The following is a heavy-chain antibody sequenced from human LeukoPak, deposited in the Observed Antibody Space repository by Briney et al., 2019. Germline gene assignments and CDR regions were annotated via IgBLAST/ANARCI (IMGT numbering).Heavy chain of an antibody. CDR1: GGSTSSSSYY. V-gene: IGHV4-39*01. D-gene: IGHD2-21*01. J-gene: IGHJ4*02. Sequence: SETLSLTCTVSGGSTSSSSYYWGWIRQPPGKGLEWIGGIYYTGSTYYNPSVKSRVTISIDTSKNQFSLKLSSVTAADTAVYYCARHHLVPYFDYWGQGTLVTVSS. CDR3: ARHHLVPYFDY. CDR2: IYYTGST.